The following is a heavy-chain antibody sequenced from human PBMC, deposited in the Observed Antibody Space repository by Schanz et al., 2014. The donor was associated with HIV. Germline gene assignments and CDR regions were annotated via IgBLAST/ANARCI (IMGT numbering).Heavy chain of an antibody. V-gene: IGHV1-8*02. CDR3: ARDLRVVPAASDNWFDP. D-gene: IGHD2-2*01. Sequence: QVQLVQSGAGVKKPGASVRVSCKASGYTFSSNDINWVRQASGQGLEWVGWMNPRSGNTGYARKFQGRVTVTINTSKRTIYMELRGLTSEDAAVYYCARDLRVVPAASDNWFDPWGQGTLVTVSS. CDR1: GYTFSSND. J-gene: IGHJ5*02. CDR2: MNPRSGNT.